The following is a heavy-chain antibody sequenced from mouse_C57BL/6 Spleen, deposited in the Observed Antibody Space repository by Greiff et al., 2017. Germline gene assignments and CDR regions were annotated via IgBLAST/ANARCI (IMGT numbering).Heavy chain of an antibody. J-gene: IGHJ1*03. CDR3: TEGRRYFDV. D-gene: IGHD1-1*01. CDR1: GYTFTDYE. Sequence: LVESGAELVRPGASVTLSCKASGYTFTDYEMHWVKQTPVHGLEWIGAIDPETGGTAYNQKFKGKAILTADKSSSTAYMELRSLTSEDSAVYYCTEGRRYFDVWGTGTTVTVSS. CDR2: IDPETGGT. V-gene: IGHV1-15*01.